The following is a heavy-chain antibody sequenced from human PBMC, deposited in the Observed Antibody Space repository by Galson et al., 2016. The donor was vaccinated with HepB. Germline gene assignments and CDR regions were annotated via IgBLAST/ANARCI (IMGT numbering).Heavy chain of an antibody. Sequence: ETLSLTCTVSGGSISSSSYYWARFRRPPGKGLEWIGSIFYTGTTYYSPSLQNRVTLSVDTSKDQFSLRLSSVTAADTAIYYCARQQRAGLVNFWGQGTMVTVSS. CDR1: GGSISSSSYY. V-gene: IGHV4-39*01. J-gene: IGHJ3*01. CDR3: ARQQRAGLVNF. D-gene: IGHD3/OR15-3a*01. CDR2: IFYTGTT.